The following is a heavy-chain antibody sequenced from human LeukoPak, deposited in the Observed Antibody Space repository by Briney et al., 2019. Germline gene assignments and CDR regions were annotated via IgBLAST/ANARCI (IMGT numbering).Heavy chain of an antibody. CDR1: GFTFSSYG. D-gene: IGHD5-12*01. CDR3: AGYSGYDHAPPYYGMDV. Sequence: GRSLRLSCAAPGFTFSSYGMHWVRQAPGKGLEWVAVISYDGSNKYYADSVKGRFTISRDNSKNTLYLQMNSLRAEDTAVYYCAGYSGYDHAPPYYGMDVWGKGTTVTVSS. CDR2: ISYDGSNK. V-gene: IGHV3-30*03. J-gene: IGHJ6*04.